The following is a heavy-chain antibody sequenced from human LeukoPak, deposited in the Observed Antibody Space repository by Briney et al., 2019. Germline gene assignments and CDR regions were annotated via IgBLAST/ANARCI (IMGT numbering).Heavy chain of an antibody. CDR1: GASISSSSYY. J-gene: IGHJ4*02. V-gene: IGHV4-39*02. Sequence: SETLSLTCTVSGASISSSSYYWGWIRQPPGKGLEWIGSIYFGGSTYYTPALQSRVTISVDTSKNHFSLKVTSVTAADTAVYYCALVDGYSNKNWGQGTLVTVSS. D-gene: IGHD5-12*01. CDR2: IYFGGST. CDR3: ALVDGYSNKN.